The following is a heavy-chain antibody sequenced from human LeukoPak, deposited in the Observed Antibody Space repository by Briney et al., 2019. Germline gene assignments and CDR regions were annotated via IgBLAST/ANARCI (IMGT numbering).Heavy chain of an antibody. Sequence: GGSLRLSCAASGFTFSSYWMTWVRQAPGKGLEWVANIKQDGIEKHFVDSVKGRFTISRDNAKNSLYLQMNSLRAEDTAVYYCARDGGYSGYDRYFQHWGQGTLVTVSS. J-gene: IGHJ1*01. V-gene: IGHV3-7*01. D-gene: IGHD5-12*01. CDR3: ARDGGYSGYDRYFQH. CDR1: GFTFSSYW. CDR2: IKQDGIEK.